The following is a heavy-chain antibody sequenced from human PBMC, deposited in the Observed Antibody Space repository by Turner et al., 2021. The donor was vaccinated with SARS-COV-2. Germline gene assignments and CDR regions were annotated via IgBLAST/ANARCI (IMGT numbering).Heavy chain of an antibody. D-gene: IGHD3-22*01. J-gene: IGHJ4*02. Sequence: QVQLVESGGGVVQPGRSLRLSCAAYGFTFSTYAMHWVRQAPGKWLEWVAVISYDGSDKYDADSVKGRFTISRDNSKNTLYLQMNSLRAEDTAVYYCAREDYYDSSGSLDYWGQGTLVTVSS. CDR1: GFTFSTYA. CDR2: ISYDGSDK. CDR3: AREDYYDSSGSLDY. V-gene: IGHV3-30-3*01.